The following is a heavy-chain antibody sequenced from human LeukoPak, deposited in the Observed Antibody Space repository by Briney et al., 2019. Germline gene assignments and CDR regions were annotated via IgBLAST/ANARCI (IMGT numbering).Heavy chain of an antibody. D-gene: IGHD3-10*01. V-gene: IGHV3-23*01. CDR2: ISGSGGST. CDR1: GFTVSSNY. CDR3: AKGVPAFGELDY. J-gene: IGHJ4*02. Sequence: GGSLRLSCAASGFTVSSNYMNWVRQAPGKGLEWVSAISGSGGSTYYADSVKGRFTISRDNSKNTLYLQMNSLRAEDTAVYYCAKGVPAFGELDYWGQGTLVTVSS.